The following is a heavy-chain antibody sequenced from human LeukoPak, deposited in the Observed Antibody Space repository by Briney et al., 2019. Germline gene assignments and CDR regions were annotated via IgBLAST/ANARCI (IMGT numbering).Heavy chain of an antibody. CDR3: ARHVGRYLGSRDTFDI. V-gene: IGHV4-39*01. Sequence: SETLSLTCTVSGGSISTTDYFWGWIRQPPGKGLEWILSVSHSGYTYYSPSLKSRVTVSVDTPKNHFSLNLSSLTAADAALYYCARHVGRYLGSRDTFDIWGRGTLVTVSS. CDR1: GGSISTTDYF. CDR2: VSHSGYT. D-gene: IGHD1-26*01. J-gene: IGHJ3*02.